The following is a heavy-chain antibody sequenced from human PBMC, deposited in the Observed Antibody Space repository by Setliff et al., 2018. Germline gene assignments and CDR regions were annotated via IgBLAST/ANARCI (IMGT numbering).Heavy chain of an antibody. V-gene: IGHV4-59*11. Sequence: PSETLSLTCTVSGGSSSSHYWSWIRQPPGKGLEWIGYIHYSGTTNYNPSLKSRVTLSLDTAKNQFSLELSSMTAADTALYYCARNPDFLQYSFDLWGRGTLVTVSS. D-gene: IGHD5-12*01. CDR2: IHYSGTT. J-gene: IGHJ2*01. CDR3: ARNPDFLQYSFDL. CDR1: GGSSSSHY.